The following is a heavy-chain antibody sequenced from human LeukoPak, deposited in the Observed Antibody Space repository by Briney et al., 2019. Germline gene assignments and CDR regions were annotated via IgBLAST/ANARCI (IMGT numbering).Heavy chain of an antibody. Sequence: GGSLRLSCAASGFTLSNYWMHWVRQAPGKGLVWVSRINSGGRTTCYAGSVKGRFTISRDNAKKMLYLQMNSLRAEDTAVYYCVRDRPSNYYDSSVDAFDIWGRGTMVTVSS. CDR3: VRDRPSNYYDSSVDAFDI. CDR1: GFTLSNYW. J-gene: IGHJ3*02. V-gene: IGHV3-74*01. D-gene: IGHD3-22*01. CDR2: INSGGRTT.